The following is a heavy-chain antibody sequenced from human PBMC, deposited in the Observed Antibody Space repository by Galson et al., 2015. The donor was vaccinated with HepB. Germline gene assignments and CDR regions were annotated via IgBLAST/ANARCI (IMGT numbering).Heavy chain of an antibody. CDR3: AKDLGDHGDFPHDS. J-gene: IGHJ4*02. V-gene: IGHV3-23*01. CDR2: ISGSGEYT. D-gene: IGHD4-17*01. Sequence: SLRLSCAASGFIFSSCAMSWVRQAPGKGLEWVLGISGSGEYTYDPDYVKGRFTIVRDNSKDTLYLQMNSLRAEDTAIYYCAKDLGDHGDFPHDSWGQGTLVTVPS. CDR1: GFIFSSCA.